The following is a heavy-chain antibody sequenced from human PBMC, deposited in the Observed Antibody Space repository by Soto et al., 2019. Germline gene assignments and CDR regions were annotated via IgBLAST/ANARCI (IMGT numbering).Heavy chain of an antibody. Sequence: QVQLVESGGGVVQPGRSLRLSCAASGFTFSTYTMHWVRQAPGKGLEWVAVISYDGINEYYADSVSGRVTISRDNSKNTLYLQMNSLRAEDTAVYYCASLLIWGYYYYGMDVWGQGTTVAVSS. V-gene: IGHV3-30-3*01. J-gene: IGHJ6*02. CDR3: ASLLIWGYYYYGMDV. CDR1: GFTFSTYT. CDR2: ISYDGINE. D-gene: IGHD7-27*01.